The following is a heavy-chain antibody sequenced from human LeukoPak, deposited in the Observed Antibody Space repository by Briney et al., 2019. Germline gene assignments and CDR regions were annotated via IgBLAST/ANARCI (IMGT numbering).Heavy chain of an antibody. CDR1: GGSFSGYY. CDR2: IYYSGST. J-gene: IGHJ6*03. V-gene: IGHV4-34*01. Sequence: SETLSLTCAVYGGSFSGYYWSWIRQPPGKGLEWIGSIYYSGSTYYNPSLKSRVTISVDTSKNQFSLKLSSVTAADTAVYYCAREIVGATSSYYMDVWGKGTTVTVSS. D-gene: IGHD1-26*01. CDR3: AREIVGATSSYYMDV.